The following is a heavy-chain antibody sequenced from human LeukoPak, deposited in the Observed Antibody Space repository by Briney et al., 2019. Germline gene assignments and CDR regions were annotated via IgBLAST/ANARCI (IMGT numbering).Heavy chain of an antibody. CDR2: ISANGINT. CDR3: TKELRMVGFTKGFDY. Sequence: GGSLRLSCAASGFTFSSCAMSWVRQAPGKGLEWVSAISANGINTWHADSVKGRFTISRDNSKNPLYLQMNSLRAEDTTVYYCTKELRMVGFTKGFDYWGQGILVTVSS. D-gene: IGHD1-26*01. CDR1: GFTFSSCA. J-gene: IGHJ4*02. V-gene: IGHV3-23*01.